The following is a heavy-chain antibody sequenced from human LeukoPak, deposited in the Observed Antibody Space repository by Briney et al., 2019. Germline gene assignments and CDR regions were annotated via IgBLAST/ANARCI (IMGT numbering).Heavy chain of an antibody. CDR3: ARGGRNSWYNWFDP. V-gene: IGHV3-72*01. CDR1: GFTFSDHY. J-gene: IGHJ5*02. Sequence: GGSLRLSCAASGFTFSDHYMDWVRQAPGKGLEWVGRTRNKANSYSSEYAASVNGRFTISRDDSGNSLYLHMNSLKAEDTAVYFCARGGRNSWYNWFDPWGQGTLVIVSS. D-gene: IGHD6-13*01. CDR2: TRNKANSYSS.